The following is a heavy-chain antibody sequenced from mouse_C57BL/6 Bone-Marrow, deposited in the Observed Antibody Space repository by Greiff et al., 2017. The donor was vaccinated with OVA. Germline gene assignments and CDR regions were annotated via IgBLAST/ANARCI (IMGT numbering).Heavy chain of an antibody. CDR3: TTGFGDY. J-gene: IGHJ2*01. V-gene: IGHV14-4*01. CDR1: GFNINDDY. CDR2: IDPENGDT. Sequence: EVKLQESGAELVRPGASVKLSCTASGFNINDDYMHWVKQRPEQGLEWIGWIDPENGDTEYASKFQGKATITADTSSNTAYLQLSSLTSEDTAVYYCTTGFGDYWGQGTTLTVSS.